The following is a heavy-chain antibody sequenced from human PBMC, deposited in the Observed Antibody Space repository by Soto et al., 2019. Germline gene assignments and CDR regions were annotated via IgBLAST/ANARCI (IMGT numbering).Heavy chain of an antibody. CDR3: VREWVDTYGLHPPLGLDV. D-gene: IGHD5-18*01. V-gene: IGHV3-13*01. CDR1: GFTFSIYD. J-gene: IGHJ6*01. CDR2: IGLAGET. Sequence: EVQLVESGGGLVQPGGSLRLSCVASGFTFSIYDMHWVRQATGKGREWVSAIGLAGETYYSGSVKGRFTISRENAKNSLYLQMKSLRAADTAIYYCVREWVDTYGLHPPLGLDVWGQGTTVTVSS.